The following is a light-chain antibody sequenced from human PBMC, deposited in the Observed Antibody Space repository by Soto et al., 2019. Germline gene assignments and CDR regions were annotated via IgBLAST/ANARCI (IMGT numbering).Light chain of an antibody. Sequence: QSVLTQPASVSGSPGQSITISCTGTSGDIGSYTYVSWYQQYPGKAPKLLISEVTNRPSGVSNRFSGSKSGNTASLTISGLQAEDEAHYYCSSYTSSSTLVFGTGTKVTVL. CDR2: EVT. CDR1: SGDIGSYTY. J-gene: IGLJ1*01. CDR3: SSYTSSSTLV. V-gene: IGLV2-14*01.